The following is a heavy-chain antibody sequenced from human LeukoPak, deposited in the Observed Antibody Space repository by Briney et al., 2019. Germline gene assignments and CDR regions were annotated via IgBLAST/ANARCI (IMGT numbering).Heavy chain of an antibody. CDR3: AKRGGSYFDY. CDR2: ISNDGSNK. CDR1: GFTFSSSG. Sequence: GGSLRLSCAASGFTFSSSGMHWVRRAPGKGLEWLAVISNDGSNKYYADSVKGRFTISRDNPKNTLYLEMNSLRAEDTAVYYCAKRGGSYFDYWGQGTLVTVSS. V-gene: IGHV3-30*18. J-gene: IGHJ4*02. D-gene: IGHD1-26*01.